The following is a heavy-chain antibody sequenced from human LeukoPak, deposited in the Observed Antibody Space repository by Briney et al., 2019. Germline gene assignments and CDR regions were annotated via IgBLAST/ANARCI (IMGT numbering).Heavy chain of an antibody. CDR2: IIPMFGTE. D-gene: IGHD5-24*01. Sequence: SVRVSCKASGYTFTSYGISWVRQAPGQGLEWMGGIIPMFGTENHAQKFQGRVTITADESTSTAYMELSSLRSEDTAVYYCAREDGYNSNYFDYWGQGILVTVSS. CDR1: GYTFTSYG. V-gene: IGHV1-69*13. CDR3: AREDGYNSNYFDY. J-gene: IGHJ4*02.